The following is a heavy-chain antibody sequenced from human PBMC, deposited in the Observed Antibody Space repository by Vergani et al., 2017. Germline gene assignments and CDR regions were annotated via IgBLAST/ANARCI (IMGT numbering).Heavy chain of an antibody. CDR1: GGSFTSYH. Sequence: QVQLQQWGGGLLKPSETLSLTCVVNGGSFTSYHWTWIRQSPGEGLEWVGDIDHTGRPDYNPSLKSRLTMSVDKSRNQFSLTLNSVTATDTAIYFCARVNTETNGHLYYNYSRDVWGKGPRSPSP. J-gene: IGHJ6*03. D-gene: IGHD4-11*01. V-gene: IGHV4-34*01. CDR2: IDHTGRP. CDR3: ARVNTETNGHLYYNYSRDV.